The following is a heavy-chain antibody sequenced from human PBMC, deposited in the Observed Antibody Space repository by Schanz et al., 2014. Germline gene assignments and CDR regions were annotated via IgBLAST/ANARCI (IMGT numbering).Heavy chain of an antibody. CDR3: ARETTIIAGGAFDV. CDR2: MNSKTGNT. Sequence: QVQLVQSGAEVKKPGVSVKVSCKASGYTFTSYDINWVRQATGQGLEWMGWMNSKTGNTGYAQRFQGRVTMTRNTSITTAYLELSSLRSGDTAVYYCARETTIIAGGAFDVWGQGTMVTVSS. D-gene: IGHD3-9*01. V-gene: IGHV1-8*01. J-gene: IGHJ3*01. CDR1: GYTFTSYD.